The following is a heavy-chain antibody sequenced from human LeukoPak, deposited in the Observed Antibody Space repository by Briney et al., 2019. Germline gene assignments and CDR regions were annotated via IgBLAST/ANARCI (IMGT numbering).Heavy chain of an antibody. Sequence: PGGSLRLSCSASGFTFSNYGMSWVRQAPGKGLEWVSGIHGSSGSTYYADSVKGRSTISRDSSKNTLYLQMNSLRAEDTAVYYCARGYDFWSGYSFDYWGRGTLVTVSS. CDR3: ARGYDFWSGYSFDY. V-gene: IGHV3-23*01. CDR2: IHGSSGST. D-gene: IGHD3-3*01. CDR1: GFTFSNYG. J-gene: IGHJ4*02.